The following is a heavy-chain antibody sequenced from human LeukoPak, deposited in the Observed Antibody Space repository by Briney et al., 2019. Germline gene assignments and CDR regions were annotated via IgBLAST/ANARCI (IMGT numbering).Heavy chain of an antibody. J-gene: IGHJ4*02. CDR2: IYHSGST. Sequence: SETLSLTCAVSGYSISSGYYWGWIRQPPGKGLEWIGSIYHSGSTYYNPSLKSRVTISVDTPKNQFSLKLSSVTAADTAVYYCARVHYYGSGSYYNDYYFDYWGQGTLVTASS. CDR1: GYSISSGYY. CDR3: ARVHYYGSGSYYNDYYFDY. V-gene: IGHV4-38-2*01. D-gene: IGHD3-10*01.